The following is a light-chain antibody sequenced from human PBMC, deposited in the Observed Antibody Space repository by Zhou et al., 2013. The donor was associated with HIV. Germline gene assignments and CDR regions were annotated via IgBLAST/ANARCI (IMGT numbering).Light chain of an antibody. CDR2: GAS. CDR3: QQRRQWPIT. CDR1: QSVSSN. V-gene: IGKV3D-15*01. J-gene: IGKJ5*01. Sequence: EIVMTQSPATLSVSPGERATLSCRASQSVSSNLAWYQQKPGQAPRLLIYGASSRATGIPDRFSGSGSGTDFTLTISGLEPEDVGVYYCQQRRQWPITFGQGTRLVLK.